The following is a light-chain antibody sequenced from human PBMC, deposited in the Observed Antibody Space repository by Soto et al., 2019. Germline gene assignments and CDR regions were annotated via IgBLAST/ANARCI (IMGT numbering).Light chain of an antibody. Sequence: QSVLTQPPSASGSLGQSVTISCTGTSSDVGDYNYVSWYQQHPGKAPKLMIYEVSKRPSGVPDRFSGSKSGNTASLTVSGLQAEDEADYYCSSYAGSSIYVVFGGGTKLTVL. CDR3: SSYAGSSIYVV. V-gene: IGLV2-8*01. CDR2: EVS. CDR1: SSDVGDYNY. J-gene: IGLJ2*01.